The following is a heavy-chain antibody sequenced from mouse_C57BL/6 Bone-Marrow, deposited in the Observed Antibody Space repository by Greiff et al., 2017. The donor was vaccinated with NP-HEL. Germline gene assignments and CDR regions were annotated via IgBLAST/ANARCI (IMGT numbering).Heavy chain of an antibody. V-gene: IGHV2-5*01. Sequence: VKLMESGPGLVQPSQSLSITCTVSGFSLTSYGVHWVRQSPGKGLEWLGVIWRGGSTDYNAAFMSRLSITKDNSKSQVFFKMNSLQADDTAIYYCAKTSYDGYLPSDYWGQGTTLTVSS. J-gene: IGHJ2*01. D-gene: IGHD2-3*01. CDR3: AKTSYDGYLPSDY. CDR2: IWRGGST. CDR1: GFSLTSYG.